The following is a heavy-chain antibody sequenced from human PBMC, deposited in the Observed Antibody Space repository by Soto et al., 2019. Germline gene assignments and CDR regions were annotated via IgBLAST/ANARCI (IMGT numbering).Heavy chain of an antibody. CDR3: AREFRESPYYYGMDV. CDR2: IKQDGSEK. V-gene: IGHV3-7*01. CDR1: GFTFSSYW. Sequence: GGSLRLSCAASGFTFSSYWMSWVRQAPGKGLEWVANIKQDGSEKYYVDSVKGRFTISRDNAKISLYLQMNSLRAEDTAVYYCAREFRESPYYYGMDVWGQGTTVTVSS. J-gene: IGHJ6*02.